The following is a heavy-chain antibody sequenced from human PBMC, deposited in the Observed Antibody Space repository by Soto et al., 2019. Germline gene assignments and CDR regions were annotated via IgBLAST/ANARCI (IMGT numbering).Heavy chain of an antibody. CDR1: GFTFSAFD. Sequence: PGGSLRLSCVASGFTFSAFDMNWARQAPGKGLEWVSDISGSGDSTYYADSVKGRFTISRDNSKNTLYLLLNSLRVEDTAVYYCAKARGMNYYSGTDVWGQGTTVTVSS. CDR3: AKARGMNYYSGTDV. CDR2: ISGSGDST. J-gene: IGHJ6*02. V-gene: IGHV3-23*01. D-gene: IGHD3-10*01.